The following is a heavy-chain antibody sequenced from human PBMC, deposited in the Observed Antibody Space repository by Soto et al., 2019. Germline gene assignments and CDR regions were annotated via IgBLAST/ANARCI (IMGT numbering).Heavy chain of an antibody. J-gene: IGHJ6*02. CDR1: GGTFGNSA. V-gene: IGHV1-69*15. D-gene: IGHD3-3*02. CDR2: LIPMFPTP. CDR3: VRDKDRQQLGGNYYYGIDV. Sequence: QVQLVQSGAEVTKPGSSVTVSCKASGGTFGNSAISWVRQAPGQGLGWMGRLIPMFPTPDYAQKFQGRVTITADESTSTAYMELTSLRSEDTAVYYCVRDKDRQQLGGNYYYGIDVWGQGTTVTVSS.